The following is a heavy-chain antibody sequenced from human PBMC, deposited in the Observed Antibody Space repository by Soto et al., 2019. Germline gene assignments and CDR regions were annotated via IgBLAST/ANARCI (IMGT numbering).Heavy chain of an antibody. CDR3: ARVVRGYSYGSWYFDL. J-gene: IGHJ2*01. V-gene: IGHV4-30-4*01. CDR1: GGSISSGDYY. CDR2: IYYSGST. D-gene: IGHD5-18*01. Sequence: QVQLQESGPGLVKPSQTLSLTCTVSGGSISSGDYYWSWIRQPPGKGLEWIGYIYYSGSTYYNPSLKSRVTISVDTSKNQFSLKLSSVTAADTAVYYCARVVRGYSYGSWYFDLWGRGTLVTVSS.